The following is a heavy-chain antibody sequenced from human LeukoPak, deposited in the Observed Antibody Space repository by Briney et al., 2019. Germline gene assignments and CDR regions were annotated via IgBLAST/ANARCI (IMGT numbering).Heavy chain of an antibody. CDR2: ISYDGSNK. Sequence: GGSLRLSCAASGFTFSSYAMHWVRQAPGKGLEWVAVISYDGSNKYYEDSVKGRFTISRDNSKNTLYLQMNSLRAEDTAVYYCARDRLEQLVLLDYWGQGTLVTVSS. D-gene: IGHD6-6*01. CDR3: ARDRLEQLVLLDY. J-gene: IGHJ4*02. V-gene: IGHV3-30-3*01. CDR1: GFTFSSYA.